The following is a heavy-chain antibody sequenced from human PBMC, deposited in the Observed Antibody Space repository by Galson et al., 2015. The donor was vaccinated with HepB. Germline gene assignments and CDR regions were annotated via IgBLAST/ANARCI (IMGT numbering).Heavy chain of an antibody. CDR1: GFTFDTYA. J-gene: IGHJ4*02. V-gene: IGHV3-23*01. CDR2: ITGGGSST. Sequence: SLRLFCAASGFTFDTYAMSWVRQAPGKGLEWVSSITGGGSSTYYADSVKGRFTISRDNSKNTLYLQLNSLRAEDAAVYYCAKPRKSYYDSSGYPFDYWGQGTLVTVSS. CDR3: AKPRKSYYDSSGYPFDY. D-gene: IGHD3-22*01.